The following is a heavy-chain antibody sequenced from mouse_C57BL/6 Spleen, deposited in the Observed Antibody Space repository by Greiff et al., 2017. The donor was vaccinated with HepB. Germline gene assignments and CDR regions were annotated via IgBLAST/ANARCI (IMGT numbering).Heavy chain of an antibody. D-gene: IGHD2-3*01. Sequence: QVQLKQPGAELVRPGSSVKLSCKASGYTFTSYWMHWVKQRPIQGLEWIGNIDPSDSDTHYNQKFKDKATLTVDKSSSTAYMQLSSLTSEDSAVYYCARSEYDGSFDVWGTGTTVTVSS. CDR1: GYTFTSYW. CDR3: ARSEYDGSFDV. J-gene: IGHJ1*03. CDR2: IDPSDSDT. V-gene: IGHV1-52*01.